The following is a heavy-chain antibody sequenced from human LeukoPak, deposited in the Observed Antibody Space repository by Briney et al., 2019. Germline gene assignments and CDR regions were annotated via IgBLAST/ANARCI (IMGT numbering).Heavy chain of an antibody. D-gene: IGHD5/OR15-5a*01. CDR2: ISAYNGNT. Sequence: ASVKVSCKASGSPFTSYVISWLRKAPDKGLEWRGWISAYNGNTNYAQKLQGRVTMTTDTSTSTAYMELRSLRSDDTAVYYCARFDQVSETAGGYWGQGTLVTVSS. V-gene: IGHV1-18*01. J-gene: IGHJ4*02. CDR3: ARFDQVSETAGGY. CDR1: GSPFTSYV.